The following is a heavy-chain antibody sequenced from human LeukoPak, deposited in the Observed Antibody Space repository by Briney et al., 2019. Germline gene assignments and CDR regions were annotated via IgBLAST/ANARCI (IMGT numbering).Heavy chain of an antibody. J-gene: IGHJ4*02. CDR1: AFSFISHY. V-gene: IGHV3-11*03. D-gene: IGHD3-10*02. Sequence: PGWSMLSCCASAFSFISHYMGCVRRQAAGKGLEWISYISSSGSYTNYTDSAEGRFTLSRHNAQNSMYLHLNSLRGEDTAVYYWARIRDYVFDYWGQGALVTVSS. CDR2: ISSSGSYT. CDR3: ARIRDYVFDY.